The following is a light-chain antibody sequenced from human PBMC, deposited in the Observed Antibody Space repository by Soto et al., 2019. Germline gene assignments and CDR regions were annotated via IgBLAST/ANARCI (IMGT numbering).Light chain of an antibody. V-gene: IGKV3-20*01. CDR3: QQYDGSVWT. CDR1: QSVSSSS. Sequence: EIILTQSPGTVSLSPGERATLSCRATQSVSSSSLAWYQQKPGQAPRLLIYGASRRATGTPDRFSGSGSGTDFTLTISRLEPEDLAVYYCQQYDGSVWTFGQGTKVDIK. J-gene: IGKJ1*01. CDR2: GAS.